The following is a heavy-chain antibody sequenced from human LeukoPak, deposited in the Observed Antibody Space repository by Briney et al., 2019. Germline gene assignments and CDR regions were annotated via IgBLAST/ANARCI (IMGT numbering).Heavy chain of an antibody. D-gene: IGHD4-11*01. CDR1: GHTFTGYY. J-gene: IGHJ4*02. CDR2: INPNSGGT. Sequence: GASVKVSCKASGHTFTGYYMHWVRQAPGQGLEWMGWINPNSGGTNYAQKFQGRVTMTRDTSISTAYMELSRLRSDDTAVYYCARPAGNYDFDLDYWGQGTLVTVSS. CDR3: ARPAGNYDFDLDY. V-gene: IGHV1-2*02.